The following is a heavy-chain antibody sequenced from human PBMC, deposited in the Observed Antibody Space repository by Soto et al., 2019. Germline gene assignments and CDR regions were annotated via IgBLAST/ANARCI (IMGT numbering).Heavy chain of an antibody. CDR3: AKEDIVVGPAAPTYYYYYGMDV. V-gene: IGHV3-30*18. CDR1: GFTFSSYG. D-gene: IGHD2-2*01. J-gene: IGHJ6*02. Sequence: QVQLVESGGGVVQPGRSLRLSCAASGFTFSSYGMHWVRQAPGKWLEWVAVISYDGSNKYYADSVKGRFTISRDNSKNTLYLQMNSLRAEDTAVYYCAKEDIVVGPAAPTYYYYYGMDVWGQGTTVTVSS. CDR2: ISYDGSNK.